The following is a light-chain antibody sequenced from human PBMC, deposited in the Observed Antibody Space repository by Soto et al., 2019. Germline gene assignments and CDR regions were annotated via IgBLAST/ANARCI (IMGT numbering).Light chain of an antibody. CDR3: QQYGSSSTWT. CDR2: AAS. Sequence: EIVLTQSPGTLSLSPGEGATLSCRASQSVSSAYLAWYQHKPGQPPTLLIYAASSRVTGIPDRFSGSGSGTDFTLTISRLEPEDFAVYYCQQYGSSSTWTFGQGTKVEIK. V-gene: IGKV3-20*01. J-gene: IGKJ1*01. CDR1: QSVSSAY.